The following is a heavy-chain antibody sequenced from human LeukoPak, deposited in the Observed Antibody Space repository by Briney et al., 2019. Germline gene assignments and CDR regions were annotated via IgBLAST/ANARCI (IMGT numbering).Heavy chain of an antibody. CDR3: ARGQPVLLWFGELLTPFDY. V-gene: IGHV1-8*01. Sequence: GASVKVSCKASGYTFTSYDINWVRQATGQGLEWMGWMNPNSGNTGYAQKLQGRVTMTTDTSTSTAYMELRSLRSDNTAVYYCARGQPVLLWFGELLTPFDYWGQGTLVTVSS. D-gene: IGHD3-10*01. J-gene: IGHJ4*02. CDR2: MNPNSGNT. CDR1: GYTFTSYD.